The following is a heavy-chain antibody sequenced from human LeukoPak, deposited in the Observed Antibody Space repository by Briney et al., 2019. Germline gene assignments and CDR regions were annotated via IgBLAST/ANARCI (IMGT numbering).Heavy chain of an antibody. CDR1: GFTFSRSW. CDR2: IKQDGSEK. CDR3: LTSGGAH. V-gene: IGHV3-7*01. Sequence: SGGSLRLSCAVSGFTFSRSWMSWVRQAPGKGLEWVANIKQDGSEKFYVDSVKGRFTISRDNTKNSLYVQMNSLRVEDTAVYYCLTSGGAHWGQGTLVTVSS. D-gene: IGHD3-16*01. J-gene: IGHJ4*02.